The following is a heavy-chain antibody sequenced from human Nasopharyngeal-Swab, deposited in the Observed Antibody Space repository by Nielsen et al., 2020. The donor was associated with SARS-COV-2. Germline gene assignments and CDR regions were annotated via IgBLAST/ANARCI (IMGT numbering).Heavy chain of an antibody. CDR1: GFTFSDYY. CDR3: ARSRSYYDSNGFPVGY. V-gene: IGHV3-11*01. Sequence: GGSLRLFCAASGFTFSDYYMSWIRQAPGKGLEWVSYISSSGSTIYYADSVKGRFTISRDNAKNSLYLQMNSLRAEDTAVYYCARSRSYYDSNGFPVGYWGQGTLVTVSS. D-gene: IGHD3-22*01. CDR2: ISSSGSTI. J-gene: IGHJ4*02.